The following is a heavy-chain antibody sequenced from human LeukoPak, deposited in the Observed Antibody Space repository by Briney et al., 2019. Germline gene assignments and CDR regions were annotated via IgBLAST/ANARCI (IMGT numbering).Heavy chain of an antibody. Sequence: PSETLSLTCTVSGGSINSGGYYWSWIRQHXXKGLEWIGYIYYSGSTYYNPSLKSRVTISVDTSKNQFSLKLSSVTAADTAVYYCARGSVQYWFDPWGQGTLVTVSS. J-gene: IGHJ5*02. CDR3: ARGSVQYWFDP. CDR1: GGSINSGGYY. V-gene: IGHV4-31*03. CDR2: IYYSGST.